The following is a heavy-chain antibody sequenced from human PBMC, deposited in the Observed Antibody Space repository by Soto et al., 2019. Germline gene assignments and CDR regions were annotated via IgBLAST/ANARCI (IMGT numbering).Heavy chain of an antibody. CDR3: ARGWYSSSWCDY. V-gene: IGHV4-34*01. Sequence: QVQLQQWGAGLLKPSETLSLTCAVYGGSFSGYYWSWIRQPPGKGLEWIGEINHSGSTNYNPSLKSRXXIXVXXSKNQFSLKLSSVTAADTAVYYCARGWYSSSWCDYWGQGTLVTVSS. CDR2: INHSGST. J-gene: IGHJ4*02. CDR1: GGSFSGYY. D-gene: IGHD6-13*01.